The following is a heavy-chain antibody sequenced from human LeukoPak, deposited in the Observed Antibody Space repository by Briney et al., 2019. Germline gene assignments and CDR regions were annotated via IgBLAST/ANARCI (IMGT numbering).Heavy chain of an antibody. CDR3: ARGPQGTWIQLWKFDY. V-gene: IGHV4-34*01. D-gene: IGHD5-18*01. Sequence: PSETLSLTCAVYGGSFSGYYWSWIRQPPGKGLEWIGEINHSGSTNYNPSLKSRVTISVDTSKNQFSLKLSSVTAADTAVYYCARGPQGTWIQLWKFDYRGQRTLVTVSS. CDR2: INHSGST. CDR1: GGSFSGYY. J-gene: IGHJ4*02.